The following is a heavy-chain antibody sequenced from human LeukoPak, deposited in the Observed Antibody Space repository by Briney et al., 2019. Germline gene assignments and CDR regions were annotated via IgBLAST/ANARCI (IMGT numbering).Heavy chain of an antibody. D-gene: IGHD1-1*01. CDR3: AREGTGSRDLDY. CDR1: GYTFTNYG. J-gene: IGHJ4*02. Sequence: ASVKVSCKASGYTFTNYGISRVRQAPGQGLEWMGWISAYNGNTNYAQKFQGRVTITADESTSTAYMELSSLRSEDTAVYYCAREGTGSRDLDYWGQGTLVTVSS. CDR2: ISAYNGNT. V-gene: IGHV1-18*01.